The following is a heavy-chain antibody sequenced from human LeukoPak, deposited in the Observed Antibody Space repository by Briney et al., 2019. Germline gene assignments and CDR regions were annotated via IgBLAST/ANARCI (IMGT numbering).Heavy chain of an antibody. D-gene: IGHD2-21*01. Sequence: ASVKVSCKASEYTFTGYYMHWVRQAPGQGLEWMGWINPNSGDTNYAQKFQGRVTMTRDTSISTAYLELTRLRSDDTAMYYCASASSLFLYNWFDPWGQGTLVTVSS. CDR2: INPNSGDT. V-gene: IGHV1-2*02. CDR1: EYTFTGYY. J-gene: IGHJ5*02. CDR3: ASASSLFLYNWFDP.